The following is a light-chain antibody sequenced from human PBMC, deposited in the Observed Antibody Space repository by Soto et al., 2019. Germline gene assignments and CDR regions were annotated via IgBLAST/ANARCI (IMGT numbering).Light chain of an antibody. V-gene: IGKV3-15*01. Sequence: EIVMMQSPATLSASRGERATGACRASQSVRSNLAWYQQKPGPAPRLLIYGASTTATGIPARFSGSGSGTEFTLSIRSLQSEDFAVYYCQQYNAWPPTFGQGTKVDIK. CDR1: QSVRSN. J-gene: IGKJ1*01. CDR3: QQYNAWPPT. CDR2: GAS.